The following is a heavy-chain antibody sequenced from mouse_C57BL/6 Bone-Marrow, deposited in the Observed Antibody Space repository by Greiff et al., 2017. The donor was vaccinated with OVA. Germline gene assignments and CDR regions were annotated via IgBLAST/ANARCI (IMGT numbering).Heavy chain of an antibody. CDR3: ARSITTVVEGDYAMDY. J-gene: IGHJ4*01. CDR1: GYTFTDYN. V-gene: IGHV1-18*01. D-gene: IGHD1-1*01. CDR2: INPNNGGT. Sequence: EVQLQQSGPELVKPGASVKIPCKASGYTFTDYNMDWVKQSHGKSLEWIGDINPNNGGTIYNQKFKGKATLTVDKSSSTAYMELRSLTSEDTAVYYCARSITTVVEGDYAMDYWGQGTSVTVSS.